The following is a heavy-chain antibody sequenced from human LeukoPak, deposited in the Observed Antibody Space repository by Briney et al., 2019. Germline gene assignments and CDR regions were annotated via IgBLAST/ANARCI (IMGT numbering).Heavy chain of an antibody. Sequence: PGGSLRLSCAASGFTFSAYWMSWVRQAPGKGLEWVAHIKPDGSDKYYVDSVRGRFTISRDNAMHSLYLQINSLRAEDTAVYYCCHVFGAKLNPSGRGLWGRGTLVTVSS. D-gene: IGHD3-16*01. CDR1: GFTFSAYW. CDR3: CHVFGAKLNPSGRGL. CDR2: IKPDGSDK. V-gene: IGHV3-7*01. J-gene: IGHJ2*01.